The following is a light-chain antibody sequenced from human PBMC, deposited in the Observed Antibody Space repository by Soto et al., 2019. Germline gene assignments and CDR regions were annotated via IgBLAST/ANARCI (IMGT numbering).Light chain of an antibody. CDR2: EAS. Sequence: ESVLTQSPATLSLSPGEGATLSCRASQSFINNLAWYQQRPGQAPRLLLYEASRRATGITASLSGSGSGTDFAVNINSLEREDFAVYYCQQRGYWPRTFGQGPKVEI. CDR1: QSFINN. J-gene: IGKJ1*01. V-gene: IGKV3-11*01. CDR3: QQRGYWPRT.